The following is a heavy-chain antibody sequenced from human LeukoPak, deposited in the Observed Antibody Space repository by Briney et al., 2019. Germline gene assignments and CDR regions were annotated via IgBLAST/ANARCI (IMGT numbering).Heavy chain of an antibody. D-gene: IGHD6-19*01. J-gene: IGHJ4*02. CDR2: ISGSGGST. CDR3: AKDRGWRFDY. CDR1: GFTFSSYA. V-gene: IGHV3-23*01. Sequence: GGSLRLSCAASGFTFSSYAMSWVRQAPGKGLKWVSAISGSGGSTYYADTVKGRFTISRDNSKNTLYLQMNSLRAEDTAVYYCAKDRGWRFDYWGQGTLVTVSS.